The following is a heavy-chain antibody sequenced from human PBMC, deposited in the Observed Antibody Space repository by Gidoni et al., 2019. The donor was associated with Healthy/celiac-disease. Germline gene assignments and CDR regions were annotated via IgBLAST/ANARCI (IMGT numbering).Heavy chain of an antibody. J-gene: IGHJ4*02. V-gene: IGHV3-74*01. D-gene: IGHD2-21*02. CDR3: ARRYDCGGDCPFDY. CDR1: GFTFSSHW. Sequence: EVQLVESGGGVVQPGGSLRLSCAASGFTFSSHWMHWVGQVPGKGLVWVSRINRDWSSTGYADSVKVRFTIAKDNAKNTLYLQMNSLRGEDTALYYCARRYDCGGDCPFDYWGQGTLVTVSS. CDR2: INRDWSST.